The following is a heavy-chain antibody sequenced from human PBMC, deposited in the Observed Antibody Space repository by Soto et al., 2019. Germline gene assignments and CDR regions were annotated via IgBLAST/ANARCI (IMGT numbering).Heavy chain of an antibody. CDR2: ISSSSSYI. V-gene: IGHV3-21*04. CDR1: GFTFSSYS. CDR3: ATRHLSFCSGGTCNPFAF. J-gene: IGHJ4*02. D-gene: IGHD2-15*01. Sequence: GGSLRLSCAASGFTFSSYSMNWVRQAPGKGLEWVSSISSSSSYIYYADSVKGRFTISRDNSKNTQYLQMNSLRADDTAMYYCATRHLSFCSGGTCNPFAFWGQGALVTVSS.